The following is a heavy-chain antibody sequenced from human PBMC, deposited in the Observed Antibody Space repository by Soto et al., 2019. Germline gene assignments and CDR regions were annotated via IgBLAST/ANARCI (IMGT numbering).Heavy chain of an antibody. CDR1: GGSISSGGYY. V-gene: IGHV4-31*03. J-gene: IGHJ3*02. Sequence: SETLSLTCTVSGGSISSGGYYWSWIRQHPGKGLEWIGYIYYSGSTYYNPSLKSRVTISVDTSKNQFSLKLSSVTAADTAAYYCARAITIFGVVKIGPDHDAFDIWGQGTMVTVSS. CDR2: IYYSGST. D-gene: IGHD3-3*01. CDR3: ARAITIFGVVKIGPDHDAFDI.